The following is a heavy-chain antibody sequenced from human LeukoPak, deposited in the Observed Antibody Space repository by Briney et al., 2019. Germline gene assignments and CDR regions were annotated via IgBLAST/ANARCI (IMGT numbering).Heavy chain of an antibody. Sequence: SETLSLTCTVSGGSISSSSYYWGWIRQPPGKGLEWIGSIYYSGSTYYNPSLKSRVTISVDTSKNQFSLKLSSVTAADTAVYYCARGGWVNGGDYWGQGTLVTVSS. CDR1: GGSISSSSYY. CDR2: IYYSGST. D-gene: IGHD4-23*01. J-gene: IGHJ4*02. CDR3: ARGGWVNGGDY. V-gene: IGHV4-39*07.